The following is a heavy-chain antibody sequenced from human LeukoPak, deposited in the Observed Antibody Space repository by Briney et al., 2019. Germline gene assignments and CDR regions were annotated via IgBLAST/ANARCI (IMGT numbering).Heavy chain of an antibody. V-gene: IGHV3-66*01. J-gene: IGHJ4*02. CDR1: GFTVSSNY. D-gene: IGHD5-18*01. CDR2: IYSGGST. Sequence: GGSLRLSCAASGFTVSSNYMSWVRQAPGKGLEWVSVIYSGGSTYYADSVKGRFTISRDNSKNTLYLQMNSLRAEDTAVYYCTGYSYGYGYFDYWGQGTLVTVSS. CDR3: TGYSYGYGYFDY.